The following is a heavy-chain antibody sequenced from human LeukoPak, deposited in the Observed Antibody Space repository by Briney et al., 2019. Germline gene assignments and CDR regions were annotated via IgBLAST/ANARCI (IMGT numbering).Heavy chain of an antibody. CDR1: GGSISSYY. D-gene: IGHD3-16*01. CDR3: AREKDYGPVDY. CDR2: IYTSGST. J-gene: IGHJ4*02. Sequence: PSETLSLTCTVSGGSISSYYWSWIRQPAGKGLEWIGRIYTSGSTNYNPSLKSRVTISVDKAKNQFSLKLSSVTAADTAVYYCAREKDYGPVDYWGQGTLVTVSS. V-gene: IGHV4-4*07.